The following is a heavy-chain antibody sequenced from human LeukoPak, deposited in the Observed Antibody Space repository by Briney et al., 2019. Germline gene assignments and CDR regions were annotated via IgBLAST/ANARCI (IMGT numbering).Heavy chain of an antibody. D-gene: IGHD6-19*01. J-gene: IGHJ6*03. V-gene: IGHV5-51*01. CDR1: GYSFTSYW. CDR2: IYPGDSDT. CDR3: ARHIGYSSGEVYYYYMDV. Sequence: GESLKISCKGSGYSFTSYWIGWVRQMPGKGLEWMGIIYPGDSDTRYSPSFQGQVTISADKSISTAYLQWSSLKASDTAMYYCARHIGYSSGEVYYYYMDVWRKGTTVTVSS.